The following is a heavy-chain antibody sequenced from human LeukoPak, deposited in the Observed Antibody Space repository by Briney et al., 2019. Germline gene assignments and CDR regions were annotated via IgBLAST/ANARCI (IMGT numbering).Heavy chain of an antibody. J-gene: IGHJ4*02. CDR1: GGSFSGYY. V-gene: IGHV4-34*01. D-gene: IGHD3-10*01. CDR3: ARGFMVRGVISRDFDY. Sequence: PSETLSLTCAVYGGSFSGYYWSWIRQPLGTGLEWIGESNHSGSTNYNPSLKSRVTISVDTSKNQFSLKLSSVTAADTAVYYCARGFMVRGVISRDFDYWGQGTLVTVSS. CDR2: SNHSGST.